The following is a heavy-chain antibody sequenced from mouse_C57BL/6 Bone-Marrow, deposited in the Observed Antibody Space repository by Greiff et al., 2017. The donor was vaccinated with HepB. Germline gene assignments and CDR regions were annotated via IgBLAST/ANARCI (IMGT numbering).Heavy chain of an antibody. CDR3: ARDAWGDGYPPFRWYFDV. CDR1: GFTFSDFY. D-gene: IGHD2-3*01. V-gene: IGHV7-1*01. Sequence: EVQLVESGGGLVQSGRSLRLSCATSGFTFSDFYMEWVRQAPGKGLEWIAASRNKVNDYTTEYSASVKGRFIVSRDTSQSILYLQMNALRAEDTAIYYCARDAWGDGYPPFRWYFDVWGTGTTVTVSS. CDR2: SRNKVNDYTT. J-gene: IGHJ1*03.